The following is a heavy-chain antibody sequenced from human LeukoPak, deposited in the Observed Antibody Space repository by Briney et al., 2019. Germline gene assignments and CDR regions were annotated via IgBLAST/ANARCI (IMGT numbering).Heavy chain of an antibody. CDR2: ISAYNGNT. CDR3: AGDRSSGWYFRGPADY. D-gene: IGHD6-19*01. J-gene: IGHJ4*02. V-gene: IGHV1-18*01. Sequence: VASVKVSCKASGYTFTSYGISWVRQAPGQGLEWMGWISAYNGNTNYAQKLQGRVTMTTDTSTSTAYMELRSLRSDDTAVYYCAGDRSSGWYFRGPADYWGQGTLVTVSS. CDR1: GYTFTSYG.